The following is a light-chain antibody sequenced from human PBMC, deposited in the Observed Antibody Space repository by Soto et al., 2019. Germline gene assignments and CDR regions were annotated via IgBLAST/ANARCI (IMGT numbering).Light chain of an antibody. J-gene: IGLJ2*01. CDR2: STD. CDR1: SSNIGSNS. CDR3: AAWDDSLNGPI. Sequence: QSVLTQPPSASGTPGQRVTISCSGSSSNIGSNSVNWYQQLPGTAPKLLLYSTDHRPSGVPDRFSGSKSGTSASLAISGLQYEDEAGYYCAAWDDSLNGPIFGGGTKLTVL. V-gene: IGLV1-44*01.